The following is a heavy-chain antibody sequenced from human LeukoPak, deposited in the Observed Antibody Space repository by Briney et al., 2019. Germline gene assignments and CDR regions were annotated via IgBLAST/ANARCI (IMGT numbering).Heavy chain of an antibody. CDR3: AKDPSHVHTALATLAGDK. J-gene: IGHJ4*03. CDR1: GFTFSSYA. V-gene: IGHV3-43*02. D-gene: IGHD5-18*01. Sequence: PRGSLTPSCAASGFTFSSYAMSWVRQAPGKGLEWVSLISGDGRTTFYADSVKGRFTISRDNSKNSLYLQMKSLRTEDTALYYCAKDPSHVHTALATLAGDKWGHKTLVTVSS. CDR2: ISGDGRTT.